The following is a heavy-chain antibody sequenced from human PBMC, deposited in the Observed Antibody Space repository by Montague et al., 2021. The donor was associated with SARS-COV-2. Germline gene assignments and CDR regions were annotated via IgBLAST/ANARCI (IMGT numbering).Heavy chain of an antibody. Sequence: SETLSLTCTVSGGSISSSSYYWGWIRQPPGKGLEWIGSIYYSGNTYYNPSLKSRVTISVDTSKNQFSLKLSSVTAADTAVYYCARFPTSYYYDSSGPNYYYYGMDVWGQGTTVTVSS. CDR1: GGSISSSSYY. CDR2: IYYSGNT. D-gene: IGHD3-22*01. CDR3: ARFPTSYYYDSSGPNYYYYGMDV. J-gene: IGHJ6*02. V-gene: IGHV4-39*01.